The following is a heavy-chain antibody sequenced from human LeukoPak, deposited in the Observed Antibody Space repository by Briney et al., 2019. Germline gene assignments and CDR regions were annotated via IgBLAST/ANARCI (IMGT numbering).Heavy chain of an antibody. D-gene: IGHD2-2*01. Sequence: GGSLRLSYAASGFTFSSYAMSWVRQAPGKGLEWVSAISGSGGSTYYADSVKGRFTISRDNFKNTLYLQMNSLRAEDTAVYYCAKDRPAAMLGDNWFDPWGQGTLVTVSS. J-gene: IGHJ5*02. CDR2: ISGSGGST. V-gene: IGHV3-23*01. CDR3: AKDRPAAMLGDNWFDP. CDR1: GFTFSSYA.